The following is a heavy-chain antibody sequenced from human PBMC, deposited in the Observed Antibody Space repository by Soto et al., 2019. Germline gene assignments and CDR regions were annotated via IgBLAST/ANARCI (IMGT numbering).Heavy chain of an antibody. CDR2: IYHSGST. V-gene: IGHV4-38-2*02. D-gene: IGHD3-10*01. CDR1: GYSIRSGYY. J-gene: IGHJ6*02. CDR3: ARDQFGSITGVGVYYTYYDMDV. Sequence: ETLSLTCAVSGYSIRSGYYWGWIRQPPGKGLEWIGSIYHSGSTYYNPSLKSRVTISVDTSKNQFSLKLSSVTAADTAVYYCARDQFGSITGVGVYYTYYDMDVLVQW.